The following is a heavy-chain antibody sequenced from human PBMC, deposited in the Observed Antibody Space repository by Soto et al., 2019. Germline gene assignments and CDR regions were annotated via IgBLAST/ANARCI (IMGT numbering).Heavy chain of an antibody. D-gene: IGHD2-21*02. CDR3: ARSIVVVTALAH. V-gene: IGHV1-3*05. J-gene: IGHJ4*02. Sequence: QVQLVQSGAEEKKPGASVKVSCKASGYTFTSYAMHWVRQAPGQRLEWMGWINAGNGNTKYSQKFQGRVTITRDTSASTAYMELSSLRSEDTAVYYCARSIVVVTALAHWGQGTLVTVSS. CDR2: INAGNGNT. CDR1: GYTFTSYA.